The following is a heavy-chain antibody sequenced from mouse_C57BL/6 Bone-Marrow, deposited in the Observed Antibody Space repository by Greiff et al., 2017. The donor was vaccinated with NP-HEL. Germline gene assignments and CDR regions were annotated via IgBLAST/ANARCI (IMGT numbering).Heavy chain of an antibody. V-gene: IGHV14-4*01. Sequence: VQLQQSGAELVRPGASVKLSCTASGFNIKDDYMHWVKQRPEQGLEWIGWIDPENGDTEYAPKFQGKATITADTSSNTAYLQLSSLTSEDTAVYYCTGLGGMDYWGQGTSVTVSS. J-gene: IGHJ4*01. D-gene: IGHD4-1*01. CDR2: IDPENGDT. CDR3: TGLGGMDY. CDR1: GFNIKDDY.